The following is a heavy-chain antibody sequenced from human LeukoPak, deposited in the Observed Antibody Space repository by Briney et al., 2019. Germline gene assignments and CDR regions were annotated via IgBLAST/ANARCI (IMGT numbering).Heavy chain of an antibody. CDR3: AKVASTTRRHDAFDI. Sequence: ASVMVSCKASGYTLTDYYIHWVRQAPGQGLEWMGWITPSSGGTIYAQKFQGRVTMTRDMSISTAYMELSRLRSDDTAVYYCAKVASTTRRHDAFDIWGQGTLVTVSS. J-gene: IGHJ3*02. CDR2: ITPSSGGT. D-gene: IGHD1-1*01. CDR1: GYTLTDYY. V-gene: IGHV1-2*02.